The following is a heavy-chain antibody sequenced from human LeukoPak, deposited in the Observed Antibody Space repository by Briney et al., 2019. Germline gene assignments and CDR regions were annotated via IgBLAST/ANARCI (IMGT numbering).Heavy chain of an antibody. CDR3: VRDRSTFGESD. J-gene: IGHJ4*02. Sequence: GGSLRLSCAASGFTFSSYWMSWVRQAPGKGLEWVANIKQDGSEKYYVDSVKGRFIISRDNAKNSLYLQMNSLRVEDTAVYYCVRDRSTFGESDWGQGTLVTVSS. V-gene: IGHV3-7*01. D-gene: IGHD3-10*01. CDR1: GFTFSSYW. CDR2: IKQDGSEK.